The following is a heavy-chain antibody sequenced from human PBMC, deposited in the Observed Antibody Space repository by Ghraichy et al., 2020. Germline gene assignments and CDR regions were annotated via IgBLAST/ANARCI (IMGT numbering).Heavy chain of an antibody. CDR1: EFTFSTYS. J-gene: IGHJ3*01. D-gene: IGHD6-19*01. V-gene: IGHV3-48*02. CDR2: ISTTSNSI. Sequence: GESLNISCAASEFTFSTYSMNWVRQAPGKGLEWISLISTTSNSIYNADSVKGRFTISRDNAKSSLYLQMNSLRDEDTAVYYCARGKQWLVQGAFDLWGQGTMVTVSS. CDR3: ARGKQWLVQGAFDL.